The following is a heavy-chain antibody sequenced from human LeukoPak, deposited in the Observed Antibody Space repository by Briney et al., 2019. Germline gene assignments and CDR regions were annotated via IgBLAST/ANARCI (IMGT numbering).Heavy chain of an antibody. D-gene: IGHD3-22*01. CDR2: IYWNDDK. J-gene: IGHJ3*01. V-gene: IGHV2-5*01. Sequence: SGPTLVNPTQTLTLTCTFSGFSLTTRGVGVAWIRQPPGKALEWLAIIYWNDDKRYRPSLQSRLIITKDTSKNKVVLTMTNMDPVDTATYYCAHRRSNYYDSSGYPLDAFDVWGQGTMVTVSS. CDR1: GFSLTTRGVG. CDR3: AHRRSNYYDSSGYPLDAFDV.